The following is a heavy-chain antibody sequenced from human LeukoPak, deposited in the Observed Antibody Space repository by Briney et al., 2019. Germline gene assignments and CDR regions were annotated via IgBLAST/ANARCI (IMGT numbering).Heavy chain of an antibody. CDR1: GFTFSSYS. Sequence: SGGSLRLSCAASGFTFSSYSMNWVRQAPGKGLEWVSYISSSSSTIYYADSVKGRFTISRDNAKNSLYLQMNSLRAEDTAVYYCARSEPRVFTYYYYYGMDVWGQGSLVTVSS. J-gene: IGHJ6*02. CDR2: ISSSSSTI. D-gene: IGHD3-10*01. V-gene: IGHV3-48*04. CDR3: ARSEPRVFTYYYYYGMDV.